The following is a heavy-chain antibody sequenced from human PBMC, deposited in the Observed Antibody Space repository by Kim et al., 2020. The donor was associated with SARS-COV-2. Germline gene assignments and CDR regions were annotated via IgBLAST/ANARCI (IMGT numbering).Heavy chain of an antibody. CDR2: INHSGST. D-gene: IGHD3-3*01. CDR3: ARGSGYDFWSGYPIDY. Sequence: SETLSLTCAVYGGSFSGYYWSWIRQPPGKGLEWIGEINHSGSTNYNPSLKSRVTISVDTSKNQFSLKLSSVTAADTAVYYCARGSGYDFWSGYPIDYWGQGTLVTVSS. J-gene: IGHJ4*02. CDR1: GGSFSGYY. V-gene: IGHV4-34*01.